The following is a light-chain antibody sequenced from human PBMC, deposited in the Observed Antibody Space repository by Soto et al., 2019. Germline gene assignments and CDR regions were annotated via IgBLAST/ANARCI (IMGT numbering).Light chain of an antibody. J-gene: IGKJ5*01. CDR3: QQYNNWPPIT. CDR1: QSVSSN. V-gene: IGKV3D-15*01. CDR2: GAS. Sequence: EIVMTQSPATLSVSPGERATISCRASQSVSSNFAWYQQKPGHAPRLLIYGASIRAAGIPAKFSGSGSGTEFTPANSSLLSEDFAVYYCQQYNNWPPITFGQGTRLEIK.